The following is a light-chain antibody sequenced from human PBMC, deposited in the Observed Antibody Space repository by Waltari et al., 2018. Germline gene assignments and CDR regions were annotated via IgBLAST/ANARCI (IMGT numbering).Light chain of an antibody. V-gene: IGKV1-9*01. CDR2: AAS. CDR3: QQLNSYQWT. CDR1: PGISNF. Sequence: IQLTQSPSSLSASVGDRVTITCRASPGISNFLAWYPQKPGKAPKLLIYAASTLQSGVPSRFSGSGSGTDFTLTISSLQPEDFATYYCQQLNSYQWTFGQGTKVDIK. J-gene: IGKJ1*01.